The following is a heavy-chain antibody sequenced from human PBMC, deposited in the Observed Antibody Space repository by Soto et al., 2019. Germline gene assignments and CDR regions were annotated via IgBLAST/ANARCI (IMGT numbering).Heavy chain of an antibody. CDR3: ARRDYYDSSGYYYEWYFDY. CDR1: GGSVSSGSYY. CDR2: IYYSGST. V-gene: IGHV4-31*03. D-gene: IGHD3-22*01. Sequence: PSETLSLTCTVSGGSVSSGSYYWSWIRQHPGKGLEWIGYIYYSGSTYYNPSLKSRVTISVDTSKNQFSLKLSSVTAADTAVYYCARRDYYDSSGYYYEWYFDYWGQGTLVTVSS. J-gene: IGHJ4*02.